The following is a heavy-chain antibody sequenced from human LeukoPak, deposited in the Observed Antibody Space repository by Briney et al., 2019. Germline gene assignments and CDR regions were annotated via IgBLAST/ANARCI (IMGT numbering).Heavy chain of an antibody. CDR1: GFTFSSYA. CDR2: IGGSGGST. V-gene: IGHV3-23*01. J-gene: IGHJ4*02. D-gene: IGHD4-17*01. CDR3: AKVGTYDYGDYGGYYFDY. Sequence: PGGSLRLSCAASGFTFSSYAMSWVRQAPGKGLEWVSAIGGSGGSTYYADSVKGRFTISRDNSKNTLYLQMNSLRAEDTAVYYCAKVGTYDYGDYGGYYFDYWGQGTLVTVSS.